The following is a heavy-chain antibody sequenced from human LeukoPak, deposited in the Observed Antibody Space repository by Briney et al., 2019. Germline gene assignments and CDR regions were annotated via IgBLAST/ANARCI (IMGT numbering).Heavy chain of an antibody. D-gene: IGHD1-26*01. Sequence: GGSLRLSCAASGFTFSGSAMHWVRQASGKGLEWVGRIRSKANGYATAYAASVKGRLTISRDDSKNTAYLQMNSLKTEDTAVYYCTRHDSGATFAPGAYDYWGQGTLVTVSS. CDR3: TRHDSGATFAPGAYDY. CDR1: GFTFSGSA. CDR2: IRSKANGYAT. J-gene: IGHJ4*02. V-gene: IGHV3-73*01.